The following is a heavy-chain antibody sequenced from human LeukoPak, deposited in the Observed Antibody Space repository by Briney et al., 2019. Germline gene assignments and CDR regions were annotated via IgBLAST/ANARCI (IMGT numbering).Heavy chain of an antibody. D-gene: IGHD3-3*01. CDR3: AKETALVGGHAAIFDH. J-gene: IGHJ4*02. V-gene: IGHV3-23*01. CDR1: GYTFSSYG. CDR2: ISGSGITT. Sequence: GSLRLSCAASGYTFSSYGLHWVRQAPGKGPEWVSSISGSGITTNYADSVKGRFTISREYSNNTLYLQMSSLRAEDTAIYYCAKETALVGGHAAIFDHWGQGTLVTVSS.